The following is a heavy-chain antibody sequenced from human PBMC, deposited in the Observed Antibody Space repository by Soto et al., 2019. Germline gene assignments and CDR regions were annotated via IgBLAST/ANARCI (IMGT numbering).Heavy chain of an antibody. V-gene: IGHV4-31*03. CDR2: IYYSGST. CDR3: ARTKQWLIWFDY. Sequence: SETLSLTCTVSGGSISSGGYYWSWIRQHPGKGLEWIGYIYYSGSTYYNPSLKSRVTISVDTSKNQFSLKLSSVTAADTAVYYCARTKQWLIWFDYWGQGTLVTVSS. D-gene: IGHD6-19*01. CDR1: GGSISSGGYY. J-gene: IGHJ4*02.